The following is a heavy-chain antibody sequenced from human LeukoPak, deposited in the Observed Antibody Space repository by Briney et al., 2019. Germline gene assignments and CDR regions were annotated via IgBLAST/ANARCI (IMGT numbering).Heavy chain of an antibody. D-gene: IGHD4/OR15-4a*01. V-gene: IGHV3-33*08. CDR3: ARNLPNYGPLSSTYYYGMDV. CDR2: IWYDGSNK. J-gene: IGHJ6*02. Sequence: PGGSLRLSCAASGFTFSSYGMHWVRQAPGKGLEWVAVIWYDGSNKYYADSVKGRFTISRDNSKNTLYLQMNSLRAEDTAVYYCARNLPNYGPLSSTYYYGMDVWGQGTTVTVSS. CDR1: GFTFSSYG.